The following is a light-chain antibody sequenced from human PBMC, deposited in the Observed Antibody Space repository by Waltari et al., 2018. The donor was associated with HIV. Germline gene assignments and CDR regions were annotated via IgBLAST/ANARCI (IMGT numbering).Light chain of an antibody. J-gene: IGLJ2*01. CDR2: SDL. CDR3: QSYDSSLRASV. Sequence: QSALTQPPSVSGAPGQRVTISCTGNRSNIGAGYFVHGYQHLPGTAPKLLVYSDLNRPSGVPDRFSGSKSGTSASLVITGLQAEDEADYYCQSYDSSLRASVFGGGTKLTVL. V-gene: IGLV1-40*01. CDR1: RSNIGAGYF.